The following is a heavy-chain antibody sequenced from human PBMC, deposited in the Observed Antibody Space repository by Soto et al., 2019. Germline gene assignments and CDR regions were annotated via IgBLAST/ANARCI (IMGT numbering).Heavy chain of an antibody. CDR3: VTDKGRNGFDP. J-gene: IGHJ5*02. CDR1: GASVTRHSYS. CDR2: ITHSGDS. V-gene: IGHV4-30-2*01. Sequence: QLQLQESDSGLVKPSQTLSLSCTVSGASVTRHSYSWNWFRQPPGGGLEWIGYITHSGDSYYHPSLNGRVSFSLDTSKNQFALYLTPLTAANTAMYYCVTDKGRNGFDPWGQGTLVIVSS.